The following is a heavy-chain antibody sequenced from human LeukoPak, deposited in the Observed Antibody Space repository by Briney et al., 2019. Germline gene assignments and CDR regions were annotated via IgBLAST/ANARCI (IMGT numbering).Heavy chain of an antibody. V-gene: IGHV3-7*01. Sequence: QTGGSLRLSCAASGFTFSSYWMTWVRQAPGKGLEWVANINQDGSEKYYVDSVKGRFTISRDNAKNSLYLSTNSLRAEDTAVYYCAGDSSGYYWAFWGQGTLVTVSS. J-gene: IGHJ4*02. CDR3: AGDSSGYYWAF. CDR2: INQDGSEK. CDR1: GFTFSSYW. D-gene: IGHD3-22*01.